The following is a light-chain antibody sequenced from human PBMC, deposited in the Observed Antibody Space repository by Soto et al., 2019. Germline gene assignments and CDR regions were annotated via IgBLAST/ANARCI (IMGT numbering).Light chain of an antibody. V-gene: IGLV3-25*03. CDR1: ALPKKY. CDR2: KDS. CDR3: QSADSSGTHVV. J-gene: IGLJ2*01. Sequence: SYELTQPPSVSGSPGQTARITCSGDALPKKYAYWYQQKPGQAPVLVIYKDSERPSGIPERFSGSSSGTTVTLTISGVQAEDEADYYCQSADSSGTHVVFGGGTKVTVL.